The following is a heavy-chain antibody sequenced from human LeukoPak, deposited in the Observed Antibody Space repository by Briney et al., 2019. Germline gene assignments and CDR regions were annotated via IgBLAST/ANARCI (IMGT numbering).Heavy chain of an antibody. CDR1: GFTFSSYG. CDR3: AKEGYDFWSGYTQRHFDY. CDR2: ISYDGSNK. V-gene: IGHV3-30*18. Sequence: PGRSLRLSCTASGFTFSSYGMHWVRQAPGKGLEWVTLISYDGSNKYYADSVKGRFTISRDNSENTLYLQMNSLRAEDTAVYYCAKEGYDFWSGYTQRHFDYWGQGTLVTVSS. J-gene: IGHJ4*02. D-gene: IGHD3-3*01.